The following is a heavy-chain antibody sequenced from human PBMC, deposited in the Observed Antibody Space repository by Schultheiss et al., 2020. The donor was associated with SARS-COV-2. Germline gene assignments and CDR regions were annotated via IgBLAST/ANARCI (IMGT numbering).Heavy chain of an antibody. D-gene: IGHD3-22*01. CDR3: ARDSEVYDSSGYHPSRYYYYGMDV. J-gene: IGHJ6*02. Sequence: GGSLRLSCAASGFTVSSNYMSWVRQAPGKGLEWVSAISGSGGSTYYADSVKGRFTISRDNAKNSLYLQMNSLRAEDTAVYYCARDSEVYDSSGYHPSRYYYYGMDVWGQGTTVTVSS. CDR1: GFTVSSNY. V-gene: IGHV3-53*01. CDR2: ISGSGGST.